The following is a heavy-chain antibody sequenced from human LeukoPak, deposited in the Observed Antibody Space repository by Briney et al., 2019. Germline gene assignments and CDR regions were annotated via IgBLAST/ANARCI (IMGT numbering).Heavy chain of an antibody. V-gene: IGHV3-7*01. CDR3: ARGRYCISANCFYFDY. CDR2: IKQDGSEK. D-gene: IGHD2-2*01. J-gene: IGHJ4*01. Sequence: GGSLRLSCAASGFTFSSYWMSWVHQAPGKGLEWVANIKQDGSEKYYVDSVKGRFTISRDNTKNSLYLQMNSLRAEDTAVYYCARGRYCISANCFYFDYWGQGTLVTVSS. CDR1: GFTFSSYW.